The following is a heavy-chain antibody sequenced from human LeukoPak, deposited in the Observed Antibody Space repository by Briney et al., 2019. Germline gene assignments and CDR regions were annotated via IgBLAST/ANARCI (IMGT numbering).Heavy chain of an antibody. V-gene: IGHV3-74*01. J-gene: IGHJ4*02. CDR1: GXTFSNYW. Sequence: PGGSLRLSCAASGXTFSNYWMHWVRQAPGKGLVWVSRINSHGSSTIYADTVKGRFTISRDNSKNTLYLQMNSLRAEDTAVYYCTRDLGGAADYWGQGTLVTVSS. CDR2: INSHGSST. CDR3: TRDLGGAADY. D-gene: IGHD3-10*01.